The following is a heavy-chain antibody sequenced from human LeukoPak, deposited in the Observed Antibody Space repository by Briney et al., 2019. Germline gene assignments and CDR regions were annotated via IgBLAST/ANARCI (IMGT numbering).Heavy chain of an antibody. CDR1: GYTFTSYY. D-gene: IGHD6-19*01. CDR3: ARGGSLAVAPHLYYFDY. J-gene: IGHJ4*02. CDR2: INPSGGST. V-gene: IGHV1-46*01. Sequence: ASVKVSCKATGYTFTSYYMHWVRQAPGQGLEWMGLINPSGGSTTYAQIFKGRVTMTRDTSTSAVYMELSSLRSEDTAVYYCARGGSLAVAPHLYYFDYWGQGTLVTVSS.